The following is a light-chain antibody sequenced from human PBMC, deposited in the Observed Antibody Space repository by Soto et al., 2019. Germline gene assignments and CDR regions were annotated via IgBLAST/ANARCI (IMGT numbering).Light chain of an antibody. V-gene: IGKV1-5*02. CDR2: DAS. J-gene: IGKJ1*01. CDR1: QSVSTR. Sequence: DIQMTQSPSSLSASVGDRVTIICRASQSVSTRLAWYQQKPGKAPKVLIYDASSWAGGVPSRFTGSGSGTEFTLTINRLQPDDFATYYCQQYRVYWTFGQGTKVEIK. CDR3: QQYRVYWT.